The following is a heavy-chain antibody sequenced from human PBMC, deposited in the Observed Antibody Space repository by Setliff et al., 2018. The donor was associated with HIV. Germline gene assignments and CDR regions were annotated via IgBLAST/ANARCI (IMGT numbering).Heavy chain of an antibody. V-gene: IGHV1-58*01. CDR2: IVVGRGNT. Sequence: GASVQVSCKASGFTFTDSAVQWVRQTRGQRLEWIGWIVVGRGNTNYAQQFQGRVTITRDMSTSTAYMELSSLRSEDTAVYYCVADPSISMVRGLILGPTFDIWGQGTMVTVSS. J-gene: IGHJ3*02. CDR1: GFTFTDSA. D-gene: IGHD3-10*01. CDR3: VADPSISMVRGLILGPTFDI.